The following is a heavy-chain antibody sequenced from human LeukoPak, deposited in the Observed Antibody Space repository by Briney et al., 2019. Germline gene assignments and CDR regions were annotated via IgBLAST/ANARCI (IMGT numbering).Heavy chain of an antibody. D-gene: IGHD6-6*01. Sequence: PGESLKISCKGSGYSFTSYWIGWVRQTPGKGLEWMGIIYPGDSDTRYSPSFQGQVPISADKSISTAYLQWSSLKASDTATYYCARQRSSSSPADYWGQGTLVTVSS. CDR2: IYPGDSDT. V-gene: IGHV5-51*01. CDR3: ARQRSSSSPADY. CDR1: GYSFTSYW. J-gene: IGHJ4*02.